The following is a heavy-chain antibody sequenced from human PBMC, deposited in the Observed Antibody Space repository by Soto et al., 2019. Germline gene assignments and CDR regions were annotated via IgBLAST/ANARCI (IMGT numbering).Heavy chain of an antibody. Sequence: PSETLSLTCTVSGGSICSSSYYWGWIRQPPGKGLEWIGSIYYSGSTYYNPSLKSRVTISVDTSKNQFSLRLSSVTAADTAVYYCARAVPINYYGSGSRFDYWGQGTLVTVSS. CDR1: GGSICSSSYY. CDR2: IYYSGST. CDR3: ARAVPINYYGSGSRFDY. J-gene: IGHJ4*02. D-gene: IGHD3-10*01. V-gene: IGHV4-39*01.